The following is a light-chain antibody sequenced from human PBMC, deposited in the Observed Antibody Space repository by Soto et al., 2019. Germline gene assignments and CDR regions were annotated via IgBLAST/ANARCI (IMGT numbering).Light chain of an antibody. CDR1: KIGSKI. CDR3: QVWASTAEFFV. V-gene: IGLV3-21*02. Sequence: SYELTQPPSLSVAPGRTAKITCGGDKIGSKIVHWYKQRPGQAPVAVVFDATDRPSGIPDRISASRSGDTATLTISGVDAGDEADYYCQVWASTAEFFVFGSGTKVTVL. J-gene: IGLJ1*01. CDR2: DAT.